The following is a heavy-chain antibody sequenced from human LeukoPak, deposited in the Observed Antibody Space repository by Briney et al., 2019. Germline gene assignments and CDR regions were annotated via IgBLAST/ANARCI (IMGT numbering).Heavy chain of an antibody. CDR3: ARSEYSYGADAFDI. D-gene: IGHD5-18*01. CDR2: IYYSGST. Sequence: SETLSLTCTVSGGSISSSSYYWSWIRQPPGKGLEWIGYIYYSGSTNYSPSLKSRVTISVDTSKNQFSLKLSSETAADTAVYYCARSEYSYGADAFDIWGQGTMVTVSS. V-gene: IGHV4-61*01. CDR1: GGSISSSSYY. J-gene: IGHJ3*02.